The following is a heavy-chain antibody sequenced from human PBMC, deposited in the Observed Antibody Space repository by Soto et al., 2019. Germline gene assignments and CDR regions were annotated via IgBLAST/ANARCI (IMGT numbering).Heavy chain of an antibody. CDR1: GYTFTNYG. Sequence: QVQLVQSGTEVKKPGASVKVSCKASGYTFTNYGISWVRQAPGQGLEWLAWINTYNGHTNYAQKHQGRVTLTTDTSTSTAYMELRSLRSDDTAVYYCARDLLYSSRSTVRFDIWGQGTMVTVSS. J-gene: IGHJ3*02. CDR2: INTYNGHT. D-gene: IGHD6-13*01. CDR3: ARDLLYSSRSTVRFDI. V-gene: IGHV1-18*01.